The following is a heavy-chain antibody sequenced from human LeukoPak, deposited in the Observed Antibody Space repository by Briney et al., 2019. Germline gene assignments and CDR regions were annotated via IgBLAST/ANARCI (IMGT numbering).Heavy chain of an antibody. CDR2: IYYTGST. Sequence: SETLSLTCTVSGGSISGYYWSWIRQPPGKGLEWIAYIYYTGSTNYNPSLKSRVTISVDTSKNQFSLKLTSVTAADTALYYCARAYYECFDYWGQGTLVTVSS. CDR3: ARAYYECFDY. CDR1: GGSISGYY. V-gene: IGHV4-59*01. J-gene: IGHJ4*02. D-gene: IGHD3-22*01.